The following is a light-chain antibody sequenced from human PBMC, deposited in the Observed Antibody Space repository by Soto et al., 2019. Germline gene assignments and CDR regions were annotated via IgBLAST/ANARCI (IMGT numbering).Light chain of an antibody. J-gene: IGKJ2*03. Sequence: EMVLTQSPGTLYLSPGERVTLSCRASQSGSCNSLAWYQQKPGQAPRRLIYATSSRATGIRDTVSGSGSGTDFSLTINSLEAEELAVYYCSQYGNSSEYSFGQMNRLEIK. CDR3: SQYGNSSEYS. CDR2: ATS. CDR1: QSGSCNS. V-gene: IGKV3-20*01.